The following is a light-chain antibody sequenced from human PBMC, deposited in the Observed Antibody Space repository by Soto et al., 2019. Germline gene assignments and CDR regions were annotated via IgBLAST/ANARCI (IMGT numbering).Light chain of an antibody. V-gene: IGKV3-20*01. CDR1: QGVSSNS. CDR3: QHYGASPGT. Sequence: EIVLTQSPGTLSLSPGERSTLSCRASQGVSSNSLAWYQQKPGQAPGLLIYGASIRATGIPDRFSGSGSGTDLPLTISRLEPEDFAVYYCQHYGASPGTFGQGTKVEIK. J-gene: IGKJ1*01. CDR2: GAS.